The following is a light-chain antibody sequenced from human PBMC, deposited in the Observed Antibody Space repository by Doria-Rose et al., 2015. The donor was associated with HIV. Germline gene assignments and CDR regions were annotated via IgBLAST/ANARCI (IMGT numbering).Light chain of an antibody. Sequence: TQSPATLSVSPGERATLSCRASQGIGSDLAWYQQKPGQAPRLLIYRASIRATGIPPRFTGVGSGTEFTLTVSSLQSEDFAVYFCQQYSQWPPYTFGQGTKLEVK. CDR2: RAS. CDR1: QGIGSD. J-gene: IGKJ2*01. CDR3: QQYSQWPPYT. V-gene: IGKV3-15*01.